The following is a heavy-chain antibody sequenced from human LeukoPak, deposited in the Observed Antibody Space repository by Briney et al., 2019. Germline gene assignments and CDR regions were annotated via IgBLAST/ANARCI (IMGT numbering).Heavy chain of an antibody. CDR3: ARAPRSAEYFQH. V-gene: IGHV4-31*03. D-gene: IGHD1-26*01. Sequence: SQTLSLTCTVSGGSISSGGYYWSWIRQHPGKGLEWIGYIYYSGSTYYDPSLTSRVTISVDTSKNQFSLKLSSVTAADTAVYYCARAPRSAEYFQHWGQGTLVTVSS. J-gene: IGHJ1*01. CDR1: GGSISSGGYY. CDR2: IYYSGST.